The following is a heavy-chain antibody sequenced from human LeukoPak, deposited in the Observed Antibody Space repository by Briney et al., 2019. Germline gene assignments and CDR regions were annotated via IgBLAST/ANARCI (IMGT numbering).Heavy chain of an antibody. J-gene: IGHJ4*02. CDR1: GGTFSSYA. CDR2: IIPILGIA. D-gene: IGHD1-1*01. Sequence: SVKVSCKASGGTFSSYAISWVRQAPGQGLEWMGRIIPILGIANYAQKLQGRVTMTTDTSTSTAYMELRSLRSDDTAVYYCAREARTECDYWGQGTLVTVSS. CDR3: AREARTECDY. V-gene: IGHV1-69*04.